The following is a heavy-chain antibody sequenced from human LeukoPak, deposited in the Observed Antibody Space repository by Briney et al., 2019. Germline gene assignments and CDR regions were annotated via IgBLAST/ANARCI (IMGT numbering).Heavy chain of an antibody. J-gene: IGHJ4*02. V-gene: IGHV3-48*01. CDR3: AKDAGYSSGCPDY. CDR2: ISSSSSTI. D-gene: IGHD6-19*01. Sequence: GGSLRLSCAASGFTFSSYSMNWVRQAPGKGLEWVSYISSSSSTIYYADSVKGRFTISRDNAKNSLYLQMNRLRAEDTAVYYCAKDAGYSSGCPDYWGQGTLVTVSS. CDR1: GFTFSSYS.